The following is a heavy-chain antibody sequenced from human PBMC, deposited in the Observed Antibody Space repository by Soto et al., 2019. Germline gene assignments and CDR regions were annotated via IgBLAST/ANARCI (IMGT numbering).Heavy chain of an antibody. J-gene: IGHJ3*02. V-gene: IGHV3-13*01. CDR2: IGTAGDT. Sequence: QLGGSLRLSCAASGFTFSSYDMHWVRQATGKGLEWVSAIGTAGDTYYPGSVKGRFTISRESAKNSLYLQMNSLRAGDTAVYYCAKQFEYSSPWYAFDIWGQGKMVTV. CDR3: AKQFEYSSPWYAFDI. CDR1: GFTFSSYD. D-gene: IGHD6-6*01.